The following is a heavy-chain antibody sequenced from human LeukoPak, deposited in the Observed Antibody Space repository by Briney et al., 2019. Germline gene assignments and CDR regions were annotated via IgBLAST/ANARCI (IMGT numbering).Heavy chain of an antibody. J-gene: IGHJ5*02. CDR1: GGSLRNYH. CDR3: ARVSTTVTTSWFDP. D-gene: IGHD4-17*01. V-gene: IGHV4-34*01. CDR2: INHSGST. Sequence: SETLSLTCAVYGGSLRNYHWSLIRQPPGKGLEWIGEINHSGSTNYNPSLKSRVTISVDTSKNQFSLKLSSVTAADTAVYYCARVSTTVTTSWFDPWGQGTLVTVSS.